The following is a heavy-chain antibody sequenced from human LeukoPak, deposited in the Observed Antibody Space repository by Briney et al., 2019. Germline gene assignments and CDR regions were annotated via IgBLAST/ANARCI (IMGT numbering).Heavy chain of an antibody. Sequence: GASLRLSCAASGFTFYSYAMSWVRQAPGKGLESVSSIGRGGDTTYYADSVKGRFTISRDNSKNTLYLQMNSLRAEDTAVYYCARNGDYWGQGTLVTVSS. J-gene: IGHJ4*02. CDR2: IGRGGDTT. D-gene: IGHD2-8*01. CDR1: GFTFYSYA. V-gene: IGHV3-23*01. CDR3: ARNGDY.